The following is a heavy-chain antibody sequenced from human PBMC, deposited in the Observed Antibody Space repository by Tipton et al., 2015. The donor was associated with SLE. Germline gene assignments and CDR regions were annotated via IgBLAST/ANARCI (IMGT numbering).Heavy chain of an antibody. D-gene: IGHD3-16*01. Sequence: QLVQSGAEVKKPGASVKVSCKTSGYTFSTYGISWVRQAPGQGLEWMGWMNPNSGSTGYAQKFQGRVTITRNSSINTAYMELSSLRSEDTAVYYCARAPRGRSDYYFDYWGQGTLVTVSS. CDR3: ARAPRGRSDYYFDY. CDR2: MNPNSGST. V-gene: IGHV1-8*03. J-gene: IGHJ4*02. CDR1: GYTFSTYG.